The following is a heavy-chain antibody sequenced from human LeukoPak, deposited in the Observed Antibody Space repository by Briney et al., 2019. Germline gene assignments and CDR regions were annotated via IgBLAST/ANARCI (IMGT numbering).Heavy chain of an antibody. V-gene: IGHV1-2*02. J-gene: IGHJ5*02. CDR1: GYTFTGYS. D-gene: IGHD3/OR15-3a*01. CDR3: ARDRNFGRNWFDP. Sequence: ASVKVSCKASGYTFTGYSMHWVRQAPGQGLEWMGWINPNSGGTNYAQKFQGRVTMTRDTSISTAYMELSRLRSDDTAVYYCARDRNFGRNWFDPWGQGTLVTVSS. CDR2: INPNSGGT.